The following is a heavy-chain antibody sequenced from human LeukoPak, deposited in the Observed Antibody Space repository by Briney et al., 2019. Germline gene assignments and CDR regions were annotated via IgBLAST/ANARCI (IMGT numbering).Heavy chain of an antibody. Sequence: GASVKVSCKASGGTFSSYAISWVRQAPGQGLEWMGRIIPILGIANYAQKFQGRVTITADKSTSTAYMELSSLRSEDTAVYYCARGFGYCSGGSCRKTWFDPWGQGTLVTVSS. CDR3: ARGFGYCSGGSCRKTWFDP. D-gene: IGHD2-15*01. J-gene: IGHJ5*02. CDR1: GGTFSSYA. CDR2: IIPILGIA. V-gene: IGHV1-69*04.